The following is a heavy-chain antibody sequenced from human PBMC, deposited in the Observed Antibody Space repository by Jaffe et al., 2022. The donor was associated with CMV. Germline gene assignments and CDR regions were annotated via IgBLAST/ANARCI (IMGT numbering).Heavy chain of an antibody. J-gene: IGHJ3*02. CDR2: FDPEDGET. V-gene: IGHV1-24*01. CDR1: GYTLTELS. D-gene: IGHD3-10*01. CDR3: ATRMITMVRGLGHDNAFDI. Sequence: QVQLVQSGAEVKKPGASVKVSCKVSGYTLTELSMHWVRQAPGKGLEWMGGFDPEDGETIYAQKFQGRVTMTEDTSTDTAYMELSSLRSEDTAVYYCATRMITMVRGLGHDNAFDIWGQGTMVTVSS.